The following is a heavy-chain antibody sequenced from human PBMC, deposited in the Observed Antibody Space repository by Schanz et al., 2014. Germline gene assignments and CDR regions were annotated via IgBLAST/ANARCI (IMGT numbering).Heavy chain of an antibody. CDR1: GFTFSSYT. CDR3: ARGVRIDY. V-gene: IGHV3-21*01. D-gene: IGHD3-3*01. J-gene: IGHJ4*02. CDR2: ISSSSMYI. Sequence: EVQLLESGGGLVRPGGSLRLSCAASGFTFSSYTMNWVRQAPGKGLEWVSAISSSSMYIYQADSMRGRFTISRDNAKNSLYLQMNSLTAEDTAVYYCARGVRIDYWGQGTLVTVSS.